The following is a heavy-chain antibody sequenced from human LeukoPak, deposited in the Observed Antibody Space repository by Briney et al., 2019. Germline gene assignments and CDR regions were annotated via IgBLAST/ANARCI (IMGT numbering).Heavy chain of an antibody. CDR3: ATFRVRGLSRYYYYYMDV. CDR1: GGTFSSYA. Sequence: ASVKVSCKASGGTFSSYAISWVRQAPGQGLEWMGGIIPIFGTANYAQKFQGRVTITADESTSTAYMELSSLRSEDTAVYYCATFRVRGLSRYYYYYMDVWGKGTTVTISS. CDR2: IIPIFGTA. V-gene: IGHV1-69*13. D-gene: IGHD3-10*01. J-gene: IGHJ6*03.